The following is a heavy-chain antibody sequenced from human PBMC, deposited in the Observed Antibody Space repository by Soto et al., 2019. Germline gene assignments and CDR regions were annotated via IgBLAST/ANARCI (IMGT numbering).Heavy chain of an antibody. J-gene: IGHJ4*02. CDR3: ARSQQYCSGGSCYPYYFDY. CDR1: GFTFSSYG. D-gene: IGHD2-15*01. V-gene: IGHV3-30*03. Sequence: GGSLRLSCAASGFTFSSYGMHWVRQAPGKGLEWVAVISYDGSNKYYADSVKGRITISRDNSKNTLYLQMNSLRAEDTAVYYCARSQQYCSGGSCYPYYFDYWGQGTLVTVSS. CDR2: ISYDGSNK.